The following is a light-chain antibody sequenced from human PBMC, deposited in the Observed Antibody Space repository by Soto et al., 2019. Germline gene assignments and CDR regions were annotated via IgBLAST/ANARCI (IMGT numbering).Light chain of an antibody. V-gene: IGKV3-15*01. Sequence: EIVMTHSPATLSVSPWEIATLSCRASQSVSSKLAWYQQKPGQAPRLLIYDASTRATGIPARFSGSGFGTEFTLTISSLQSEDVAVYYCQQRSNWPATFGPGTKVDI. CDR1: QSVSSK. J-gene: IGKJ3*01. CDR2: DAS. CDR3: QQRSNWPAT.